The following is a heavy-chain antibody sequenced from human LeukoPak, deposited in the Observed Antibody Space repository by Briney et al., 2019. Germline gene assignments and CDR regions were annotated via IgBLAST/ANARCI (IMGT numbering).Heavy chain of an antibody. CDR1: GGSFSGYY. Sequence: SETLSLTCAVYGGSFSGYYWSWIRQPAGKGLEWIGRIYTSGSTNYNPSLKSRVTMSVDTSKNQFSLKLSSVTAAGTAVYYCARDGSPRGIVGATRRGPAFDIWGQGTMVTVSS. J-gene: IGHJ3*02. D-gene: IGHD1-26*01. CDR2: IYTSGST. V-gene: IGHV4-4*07. CDR3: ARDGSPRGIVGATRRGPAFDI.